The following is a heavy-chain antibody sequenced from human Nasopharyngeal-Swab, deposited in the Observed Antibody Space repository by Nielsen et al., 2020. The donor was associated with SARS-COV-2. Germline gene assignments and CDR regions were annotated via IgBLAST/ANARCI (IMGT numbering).Heavy chain of an antibody. V-gene: IGHV4-59*01. CDR3: ARNAYSGYSPRGNYGMDV. CDR2: ISYSGST. Sequence: SETLSLTCSVSGGSIKSYYWNWIRQPPGKGLEWIGYISYSGSTDYNPSLKSRVIISVDTSKNQFSLKLNSVTAADTAVYYCARNAYSGYSPRGNYGMDVWGQGTTVTVSS. J-gene: IGHJ6*02. D-gene: IGHD5-12*01. CDR1: GGSIKSYY.